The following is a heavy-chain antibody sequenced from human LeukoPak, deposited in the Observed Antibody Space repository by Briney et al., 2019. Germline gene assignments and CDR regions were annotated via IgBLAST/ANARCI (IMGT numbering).Heavy chain of an antibody. CDR2: INPSGGST. Sequence: ASVKVSCKASGYTFTGYYMHWVRQAPGQGLEWMGIINPSGGSTSYAQKFQGRVTMTRDTSTSTVYMELSSLRSEDTAVYYCARGNPPFHYYGSGRPNWFDPWGQGTLVTVSS. D-gene: IGHD3-10*01. J-gene: IGHJ5*02. CDR3: ARGNPPFHYYGSGRPNWFDP. V-gene: IGHV1-46*01. CDR1: GYTFTGYY.